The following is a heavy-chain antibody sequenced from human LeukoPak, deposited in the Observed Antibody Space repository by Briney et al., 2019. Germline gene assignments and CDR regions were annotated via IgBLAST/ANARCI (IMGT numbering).Heavy chain of an antibody. V-gene: IGHV3-23*01. J-gene: IGHJ4*02. CDR2: ISNDGGGT. CDR3: AKGSSGYFFDL. Sequence: GGSLRLSCADSGFIFNKYSLVWVREGPGKRMEWVSAISNDGGGTTYADFVKGRFSVSRDNSKNTLFLQMNSLRAEDTALYYCAKGSSGYFFDLWGQGTLVTVTS. D-gene: IGHD3-22*01. CDR1: GFIFNKYS.